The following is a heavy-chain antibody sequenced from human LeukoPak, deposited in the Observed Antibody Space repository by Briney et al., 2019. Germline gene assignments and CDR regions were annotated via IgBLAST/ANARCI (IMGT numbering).Heavy chain of an antibody. D-gene: IGHD3-3*01. CDR2: ISSSGSTI. CDR3: ARERPNRITIFGPTDY. V-gene: IGHV3-48*03. CDR1: GFTFSSYE. Sequence: PGGSLRLSCAASGFTFSSYEMNWVRQASGKGLEWVSYISSSGSTIYYADSVKGRFTISRDNAKNSLYLQMNSLRAEDTAVYYCARERPNRITIFGPTDYWGQGTLVTVSS. J-gene: IGHJ4*02.